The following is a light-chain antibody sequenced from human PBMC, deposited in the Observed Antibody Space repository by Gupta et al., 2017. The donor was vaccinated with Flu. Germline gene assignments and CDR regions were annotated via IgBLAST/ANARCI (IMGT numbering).Light chain of an antibody. Sequence: DIQMTQSPSSLSASVGDRVTITCRASQSISSYLNWYQQKPGKAPKLLIYATSTLQSGVPSRFSGSGSGTDFTLIIGSLQPEDFATYYWQQTYSTLTFGGGTRVEIK. J-gene: IGKJ4*01. CDR3: QQTYSTLT. V-gene: IGKV1-39*01. CDR2: ATS. CDR1: QSISSY.